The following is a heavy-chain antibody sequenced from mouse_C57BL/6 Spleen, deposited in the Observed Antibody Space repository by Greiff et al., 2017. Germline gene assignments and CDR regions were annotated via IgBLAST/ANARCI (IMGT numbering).Heavy chain of an antibody. CDR3: TTNYGSSTAY. V-gene: IGHV14-4*01. J-gene: IGHJ3*01. D-gene: IGHD1-1*01. CDR2: IDPENGDT. CDR1: GFNIKDDY. Sequence: EVQLQQSGAELVRPRASVKLSCTASGFNIKDDYMHWVKQRPEQGLEWIGWIDPENGDTEYASKFQGKATITADTSSNTAYLQLSSLTSEDTAVYYCTTNYGSSTAYWGQGTLVTVSA.